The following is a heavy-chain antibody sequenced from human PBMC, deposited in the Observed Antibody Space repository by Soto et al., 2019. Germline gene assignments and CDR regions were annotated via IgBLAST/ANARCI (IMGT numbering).Heavy chain of an antibody. V-gene: IGHV3-23*01. CDR3: VKDNNWEDTG. Sequence: GGSLRLSCATSGFNFNTNGMTWVRQAPGKGLEWVSIISEDSGTTYYAESAKGRFTVSRDNSKNTLYLQMNSLRAEDTATYYCVKDNNWEDTGWGQGTLVTSPQ. CDR2: ISEDSGTT. J-gene: IGHJ4*02. CDR1: GFNFNTNG. D-gene: IGHD1-26*01.